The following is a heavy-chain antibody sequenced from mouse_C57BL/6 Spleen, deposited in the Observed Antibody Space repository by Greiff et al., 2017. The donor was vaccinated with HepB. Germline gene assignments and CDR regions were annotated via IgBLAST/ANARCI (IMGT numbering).Heavy chain of an antibody. J-gene: IGHJ3*01. CDR1: GYTFTSYW. CDR3: ARSNYGYDVAWFAY. Sequence: QVQLQQPGAELVKPGASVKMSCKASGYTFTSYWITWVKQRPGQGLEWIGDIYPGSGSTNYNEKFKSKATLTVDTSSSTAYMQLSSLTSEDSAVYYCARSNYGYDVAWFAYWGKGTLVTVSA. CDR2: IYPGSGST. D-gene: IGHD2-2*01. V-gene: IGHV1-55*01.